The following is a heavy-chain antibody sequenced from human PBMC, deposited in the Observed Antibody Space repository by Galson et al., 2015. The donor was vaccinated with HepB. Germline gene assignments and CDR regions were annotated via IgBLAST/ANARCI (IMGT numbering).Heavy chain of an antibody. CDR3: ARGEAFGVVIIGGAFDI. Sequence: ETLSLTCTVSGDSISTYYWSWIRQPPGKGLEWIGYIHYSGSTNYNPSLKSRLTISVDMSKNQFSLKLSSVTAADTAVYYCARGEAFGVVIIGGAFDIWGQGTMVTVSS. CDR2: IHYSGST. V-gene: IGHV4-59*01. CDR1: GDSISTYY. D-gene: IGHD3-3*01. J-gene: IGHJ3*02.